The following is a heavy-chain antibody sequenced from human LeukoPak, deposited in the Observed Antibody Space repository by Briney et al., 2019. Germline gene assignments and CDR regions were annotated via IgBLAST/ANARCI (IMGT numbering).Heavy chain of an antibody. V-gene: IGHV3-66*01. CDR1: GFTVSSNY. Sequence: AGGSLRLSCAASGFTVSSNYMSWVRQAPGKGLEWVSVIYSGGSTYYADSVKGRFTISRDNSKNTLYLQMNSLRAEDTAVYYCAKADSSGYHHNFDYWGQGTLVTVSS. J-gene: IGHJ4*02. D-gene: IGHD3-22*01. CDR3: AKADSSGYHHNFDY. CDR2: IYSGGST.